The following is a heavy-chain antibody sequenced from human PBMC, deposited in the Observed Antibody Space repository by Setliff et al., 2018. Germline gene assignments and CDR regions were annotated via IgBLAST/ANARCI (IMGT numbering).Heavy chain of an antibody. D-gene: IGHD5-12*01. V-gene: IGHV1-18*01. CDR1: GYNFITTG. CDR2: ISPYNGNT. Sequence: ASVKVSCKTSGYNFITTGISWVRQAPGQGPEWMGCISPYNGNTNYAQKFQDRVTMTTDASTATVYMELKNLRSDDTAVYYCARSSGPRVVLAADFDYWGQGTLVTVSS. J-gene: IGHJ4*02. CDR3: ARSSGPRVVLAADFDY.